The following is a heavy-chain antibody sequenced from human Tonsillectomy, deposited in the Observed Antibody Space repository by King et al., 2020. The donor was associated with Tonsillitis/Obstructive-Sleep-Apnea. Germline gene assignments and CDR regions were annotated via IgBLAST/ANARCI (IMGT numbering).Heavy chain of an antibody. CDR2: IYLDDDK. CDR1: GFSFSTSGVA. J-gene: IGHJ4*02. V-gene: IGHV2-5*02. Sequence: TLKESGPTLVKPTQTLTLTCTFSGFSFSTSGVAVGWIRQPPGKALEWLALIYLDDDKRYSPSLKSRLTITKDTSKTQVVLTMTNMDPVDTATYYCAPLRGYDFVWGTYRLDYWGQGTLVTVSS. CDR3: APLRGYDFVWGTYRLDY. D-gene: IGHD3-16*02.